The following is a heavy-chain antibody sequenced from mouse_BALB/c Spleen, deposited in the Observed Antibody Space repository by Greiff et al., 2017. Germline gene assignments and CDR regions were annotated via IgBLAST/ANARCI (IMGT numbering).Heavy chain of an antibody. CDR2: IYPGDGDT. CDR1: GYAFSSYW. CDR3: ARKGGNPYAMDY. J-gene: IGHJ4*01. V-gene: IGHV1-80*01. D-gene: IGHD2-1*01. Sequence: VHLVESGAELVRPGSSVKISCKASGYAFSSYWMNWVKQRPGQGLEWIGQIYPGDGDTNYNGKFKGKATLTADKSSSTAYMQLSSLTSEDSAVYFCARKGGNPYAMDYWGQGTSVTVSS.